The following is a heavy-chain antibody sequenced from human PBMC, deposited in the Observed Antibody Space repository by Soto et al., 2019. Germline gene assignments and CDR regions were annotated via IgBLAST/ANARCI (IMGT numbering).Heavy chain of an antibody. CDR2: TYHTGST. V-gene: IGHV4-31*03. CDR3: ARIGNPDASLYFDY. J-gene: IGHJ4*02. CDR1: GGSISIGVYY. Sequence: SETLSLTCTVSGGSISIGVYYWNWIRQHPGKGLEWIGYTYHTGSTYYNPSLESRVTRSVDPSKNQFSLKLSSVTAADTAVYYCARIGNPDASLYFDYWGQGALVTVSS.